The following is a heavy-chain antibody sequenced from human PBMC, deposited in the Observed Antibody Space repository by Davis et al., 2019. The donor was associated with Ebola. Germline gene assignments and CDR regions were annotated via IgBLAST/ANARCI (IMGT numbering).Heavy chain of an antibody. J-gene: IGHJ6*02. Sequence: AASVKVSCKASGYTFTSYYMHWVRQAPGQGLEWMGIINPSGGSTSYAQKLQGRVTMTTDTSTSSAYMELRSLRSDDTAVYYCARMAAAGTKLDVWGQGTTVTVSS. CDR3: ARMAAAGTKLDV. V-gene: IGHV1-46*01. CDR1: GYTFTSYY. CDR2: INPSGGST. D-gene: IGHD6-13*01.